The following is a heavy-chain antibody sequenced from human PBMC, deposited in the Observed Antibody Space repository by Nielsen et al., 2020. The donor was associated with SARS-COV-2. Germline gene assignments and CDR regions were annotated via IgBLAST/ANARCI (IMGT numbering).Heavy chain of an antibody. CDR2: IYHSGST. D-gene: IGHD6-6*01. Sequence: WIRQPPGKGLEWIGEIYHSGSTNYNPSLKSRVTISVDKSKNQFSLKLSSVTAADTAVYYCARHGVEEQLGGTAIIYYYHYMDVWGKGTTVTVSS. CDR3: ARHGVEEQLGGTAIIYYYHYMDV. J-gene: IGHJ6*03. V-gene: IGHV4-4*02.